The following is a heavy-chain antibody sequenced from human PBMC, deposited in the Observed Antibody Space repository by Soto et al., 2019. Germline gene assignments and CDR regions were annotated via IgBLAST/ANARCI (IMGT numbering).Heavy chain of an antibody. V-gene: IGHV3-23*01. CDR2: ISGSGGST. D-gene: IGHD3-3*01. Sequence: EMQLLESGGGLVQPGGSLRLSCAASGFTFSSYAMSWVRQAPGKGLEWVSAISGSGGSTYYADSVKGRFTISRDNSKNTLYLPMNSLRAEDTAVYSCAKDLTIFGGPPPNDLFDPWGQGTLVTVSS. CDR1: GFTFSSYA. CDR3: AKDLTIFGGPPPNDLFDP. J-gene: IGHJ5*02.